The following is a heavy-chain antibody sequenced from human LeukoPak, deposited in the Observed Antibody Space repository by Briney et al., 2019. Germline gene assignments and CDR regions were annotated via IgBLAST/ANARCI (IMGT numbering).Heavy chain of an antibody. J-gene: IGHJ3*02. CDR2: IYYSGTT. CDR1: GGSISSYY. V-gene: IGHV4-59*06. Sequence: SETLSLTCTVSGGSISSYYWSWIRQHPGKGLEWIGYIYYSGTTYYNPSLKSRVSIPVDTSKNQFSLKLNSVTAADTAVYYCARSPDDAFDIWGQGTMVTVSS. CDR3: ARSPDDAFDI.